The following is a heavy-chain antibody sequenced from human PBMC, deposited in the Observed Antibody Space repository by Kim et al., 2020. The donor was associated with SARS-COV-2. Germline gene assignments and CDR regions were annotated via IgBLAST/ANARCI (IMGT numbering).Heavy chain of an antibody. V-gene: IGHV3-74*01. CDR3: VREEVPAAINFYYGMDV. J-gene: IGHJ6*02. Sequence: VKSRFTNSKDNAKNTVSLQMNSMRAEDTAVYYCVREEVPAAINFYYGMDVWGQGTTVTVSS. D-gene: IGHD2-2*01.